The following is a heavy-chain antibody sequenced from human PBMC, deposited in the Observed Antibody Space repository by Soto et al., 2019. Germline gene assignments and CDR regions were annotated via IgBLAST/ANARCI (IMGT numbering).Heavy chain of an antibody. CDR3: ARSHRDNWGSPDYFDY. J-gene: IGHJ4*02. D-gene: IGHD7-27*01. CDR1: GGSIRSGGYY. Sequence: SETLSLTCTFSGGSIRSGGYYWSWIRQHPGKGLEWIGYIYYNGDTYYNPSLKSRVSISIDTSKNQFSLRLTSVTAADTAVYYCARSHRDNWGSPDYFDYWGQGTLVTVSS. CDR2: IYYNGDT. V-gene: IGHV4-31*03.